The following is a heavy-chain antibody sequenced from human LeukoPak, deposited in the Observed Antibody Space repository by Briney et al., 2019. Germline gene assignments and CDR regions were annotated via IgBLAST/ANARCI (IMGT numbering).Heavy chain of an antibody. V-gene: IGHV3-23*01. D-gene: IGHD2-2*01. CDR3: EKDRKIIVVPAAMDY. CDR2: ISGSGGST. CDR1: GFTFSSYA. Sequence: GGSLGLSCAASGFTFSSYAMSWVRQAPGKGLEWVSAISGSGGSTYYADSVKGRFTISRDNSKNTLYLQMNSLRAEDTAVYYCEKDRKIIVVPAAMDYWGQGTLVTVSS. J-gene: IGHJ4*02.